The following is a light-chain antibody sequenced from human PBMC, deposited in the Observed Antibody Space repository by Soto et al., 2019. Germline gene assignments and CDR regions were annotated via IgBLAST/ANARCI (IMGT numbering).Light chain of an antibody. CDR1: SSDVGSYNF. CDR3: SSYEGSNSYV. J-gene: IGLJ1*01. Sequence: QSALTQPASVSGSPGQSITLSCTGTSSDVGSYNFVSWYQQHPGKAPKLMIYEVSTRPSGVSNRFSGSKSGNTASLTISGLQAEDEADYYCSSYEGSNSYVFGTGTKVTVL. CDR2: EVS. V-gene: IGLV2-23*02.